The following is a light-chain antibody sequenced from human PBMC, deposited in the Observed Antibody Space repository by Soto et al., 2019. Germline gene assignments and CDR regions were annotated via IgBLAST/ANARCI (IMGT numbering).Light chain of an antibody. CDR2: GAS. Sequence: EIVMTQSPATLSVSPGERATLSCRASQSVGSNLAWYQQKPGQAPRLLLYGASTRSTGIPARFSGSGSGTEFTHTISSLQSEDFAVYYCQQYNNWPPITFGQGTRLEIK. V-gene: IGKV3-15*01. J-gene: IGKJ5*01. CDR3: QQYNNWPPIT. CDR1: QSVGSN.